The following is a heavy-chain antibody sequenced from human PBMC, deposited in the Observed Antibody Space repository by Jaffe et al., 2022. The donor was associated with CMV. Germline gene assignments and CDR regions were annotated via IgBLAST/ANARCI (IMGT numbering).Heavy chain of an antibody. CDR2: IYYSGST. CDR3: ARGFVDYGDYLVVWFDP. V-gene: IGHV4-59*01. CDR1: GGSISSYY. Sequence: QVQLQESGPGLVKPSETLSLTCTVSGGSISSYYWSWIRQPPGKGLEWIGYIYYSGSTNYNPSLKSRVTISVDTSKNQFSLKLSSVTAADTAVYYCARGFVDYGDYLVVWFDPWGQGTLVTVSS. D-gene: IGHD4-17*01. J-gene: IGHJ5*02.